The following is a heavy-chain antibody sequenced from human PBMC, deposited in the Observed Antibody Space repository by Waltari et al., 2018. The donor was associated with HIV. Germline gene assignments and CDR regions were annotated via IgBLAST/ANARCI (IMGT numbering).Heavy chain of an antibody. CDR3: ARGFSGFDY. Sequence: QVKLVQSGAAVKKPGASVKVSCKASGSTFTRYYMHWVRQAPGQGLEWMGVINPSGERTVYAQKFQGRVTMNRDASTSTVYMVLSTLGSEDTAVYYCARGFSGFDYWGQGTLITVSS. CDR2: INPSGERT. J-gene: IGHJ4*02. V-gene: IGHV1-46*01. CDR1: GSTFTRYY.